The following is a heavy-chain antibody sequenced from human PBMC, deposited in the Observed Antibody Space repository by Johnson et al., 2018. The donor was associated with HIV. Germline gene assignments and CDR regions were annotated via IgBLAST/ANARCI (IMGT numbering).Heavy chain of an antibody. CDR3: ARVPSRSSWYTAFDI. Sequence: QVQLVESGGGVVQPGRSLRLSCAASGFTFSRNAMHWVRQAPGKGLEWVAVISFDGNNKHYADSVRGRFTVSRDNSKNTLSVQMNNLKPEDTAVYYCARVPSRSSWYTAFDIWGQGTMVTVSS. D-gene: IGHD6-13*01. CDR2: ISFDGNNK. J-gene: IGHJ3*02. CDR1: GFTFSRNA. V-gene: IGHV3-30-3*01.